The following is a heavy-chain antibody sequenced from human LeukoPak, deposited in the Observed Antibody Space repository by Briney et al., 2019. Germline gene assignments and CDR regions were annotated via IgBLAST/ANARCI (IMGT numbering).Heavy chain of an antibody. Sequence: GGSLRLSCAASGFTFSSYSMNWVRQAPGKGLEWVSSISSSSSYIYYADSVKGRFTISRDNAKNSLYLQMNSLRAEDTAVYYCARDPREGYYGSGSYPLYYFDYWGQGTLVTVSS. CDR1: GFTFSSYS. CDR3: ARDPREGYYGSGSYPLYYFDY. D-gene: IGHD3-10*01. V-gene: IGHV3-21*01. CDR2: ISSSSSYI. J-gene: IGHJ4*02.